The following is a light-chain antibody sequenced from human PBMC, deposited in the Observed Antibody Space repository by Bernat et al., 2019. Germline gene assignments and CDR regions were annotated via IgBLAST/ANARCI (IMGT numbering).Light chain of an antibody. CDR2: YTS. J-gene: IGKJ1*01. CDR1: QAVYTY. Sequence: DIQMTQSPSSLSASVGDRVTITCRTSQAVYTYLNWYQQKPGKGPNLLIYYTSTLKSEVPSRFRGSGSGTDFTLTITSLQPDDFATYFCLQSYNLPPTFGQGTKVEIK. V-gene: IGKV1-39*01. CDR3: LQSYNLPPT.